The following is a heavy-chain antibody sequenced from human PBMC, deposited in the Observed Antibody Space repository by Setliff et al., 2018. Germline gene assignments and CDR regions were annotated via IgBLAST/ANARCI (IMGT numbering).Heavy chain of an antibody. Sequence: PSETLSLTCTVSGGSISSYYWSWIRQPPGKGLEWIGYIYYSGSTNYNPSLKSRVTISVDTSKNQFSLKLSSVTAADTAVYYCAREVGTSTSSDAFDVWGQGMMVTVSS. CDR2: IYYSGST. CDR1: GGSISSYY. J-gene: IGHJ3*01. CDR3: AREVGTSTSSDAFDV. D-gene: IGHD1-26*01. V-gene: IGHV4-59*01.